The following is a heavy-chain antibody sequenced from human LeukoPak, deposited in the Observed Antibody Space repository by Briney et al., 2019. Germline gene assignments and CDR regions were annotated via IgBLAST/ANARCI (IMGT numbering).Heavy chain of an antibody. D-gene: IGHD3-22*01. V-gene: IGHV1-69*05. Sequence: SVKVSCKASGGTFSSYAISWVRQAPGQGLEWIGRIIPIFGTANYAQKFQGRVTITTDESTSTAYMELSSLRSEDTAVYYCASEGRTSYDSSGNWGQGTLVTVSS. CDR2: IIPIFGTA. CDR1: GGTFSSYA. J-gene: IGHJ4*02. CDR3: ASEGRTSYDSSGN.